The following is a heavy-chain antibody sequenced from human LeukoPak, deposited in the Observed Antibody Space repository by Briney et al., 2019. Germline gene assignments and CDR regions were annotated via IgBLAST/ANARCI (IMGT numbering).Heavy chain of an antibody. CDR2: ISGDGDST. V-gene: IGHV3-43*02. CDR3: AKAAYSYGVIYYYYGMDV. J-gene: IGHJ6*02. CDR1: GFTFDDYA. Sequence: GGSLRLSCAASGFTFDDYAMHWVRQAPGKGLGGVSLISGDGDSTYYADSVKGRFTISRDNSKNSLYLQMTSLRTEDTALYYCAKAAYSYGVIYYYYGMDVWGQGTTVTVSS. D-gene: IGHD5-18*01.